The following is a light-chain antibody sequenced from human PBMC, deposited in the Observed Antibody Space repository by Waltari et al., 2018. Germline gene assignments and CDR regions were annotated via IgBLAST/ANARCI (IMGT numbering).Light chain of an antibody. J-gene: IGKJ4*01. CDR2: GAS. Sequence: DIQMTQSPSSVSASVGDRVTTTCRANPGIGTWLAWYQQKPGKAPKLLIYGASSLQSWVPPRFSGSGSETDFTLTINNLQPEDFATYSCQQANTFPLTFGGGTKVEIK. V-gene: IGKV1-12*01. CDR1: PGIGTW. CDR3: QQANTFPLT.